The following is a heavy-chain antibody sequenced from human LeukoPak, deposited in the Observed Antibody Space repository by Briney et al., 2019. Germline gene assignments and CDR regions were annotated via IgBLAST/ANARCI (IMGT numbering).Heavy chain of an antibody. CDR2: ISAYNGNT. D-gene: IGHD2-15*01. J-gene: IGHJ6*02. V-gene: IGHV1-18*01. Sequence: ASVKVSCKASGYTFTSYGIIWVRQAPGQGLEWMGWISAYNGNTNYAQKLQGRVTMTTDTSTSTAYMELRSLRSDDTAVYYCARGAIVVVVAAPSYYYYYGMDVWGQGTTVTVSS. CDR1: GYTFTSYG. CDR3: ARGAIVVVVAAPSYYYYYGMDV.